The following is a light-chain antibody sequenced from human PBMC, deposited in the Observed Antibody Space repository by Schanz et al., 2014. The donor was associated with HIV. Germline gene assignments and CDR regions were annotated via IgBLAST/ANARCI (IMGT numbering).Light chain of an antibody. CDR1: SSDVGSYNL. CDR2: EVT. Sequence: QSVLTQPASVSGSPGQSITISCTGTSSDVGSYNLVSWYQQHPGRAPKLLIFEVTNRPSGIPNRFSGSKSGNTASLTISGLQAEDEADYYCSSYTNINSWVFGGGTKLTVL. J-gene: IGLJ3*02. CDR3: SSYTNINSWV. V-gene: IGLV2-14*02.